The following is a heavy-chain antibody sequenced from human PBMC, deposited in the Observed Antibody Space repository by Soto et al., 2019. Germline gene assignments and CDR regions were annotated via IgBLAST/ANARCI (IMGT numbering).Heavy chain of an antibody. V-gene: IGHV1-18*01. CDR2: ISAYNGNT. D-gene: IGHD4-17*01. CDR3: ARVPGLRRYGGNSVYFDY. J-gene: IGHJ4*02. Sequence: QVQLVQSGAEVKKPGASVKVSCKASGYTFTSYGISWVRQAPGQGLEWMGWISAYNGNTNYAQKLQGRVTMTTDTSTXTXCMELRSLRSDDTAVYYCARVPGLRRYGGNSVYFDYWGQGTLVTVSS. CDR1: GYTFTSYG.